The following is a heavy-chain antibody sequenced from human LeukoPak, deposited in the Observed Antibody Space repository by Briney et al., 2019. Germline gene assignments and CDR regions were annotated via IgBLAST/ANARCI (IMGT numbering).Heavy chain of an antibody. Sequence: GGSLRLSCAVSGFTLSNYWMYWVRQAPGKGLVWVSRINSDGSSTSYADSVKGRFTISRDNAKNTLYLQMNSLRAEDTAVYYCAKGIAAAGNLNYYYYYYGMDVWGKGTTVTVSS. CDR1: GFTLSNYW. CDR2: INSDGSST. D-gene: IGHD6-13*01. CDR3: AKGIAAAGNLNYYYYYYGMDV. V-gene: IGHV3-74*01. J-gene: IGHJ6*04.